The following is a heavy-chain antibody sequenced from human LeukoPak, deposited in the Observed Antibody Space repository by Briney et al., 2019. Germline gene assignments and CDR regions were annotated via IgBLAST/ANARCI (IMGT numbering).Heavy chain of an antibody. Sequence: SETLSLTCTVSGGSISPYFWSWIRQPPGKGLEWIGYISYTGHTNYNPSLKSRVTISIDTSKNHFFLQLTSVTAADTAVYFCARDDYRGVTNFDPWGQGTLVTVSS. CDR2: ISYTGHT. CDR1: GGSISPYF. D-gene: IGHD3-10*01. V-gene: IGHV4-59*01. CDR3: ARDDYRGVTNFDP. J-gene: IGHJ5*02.